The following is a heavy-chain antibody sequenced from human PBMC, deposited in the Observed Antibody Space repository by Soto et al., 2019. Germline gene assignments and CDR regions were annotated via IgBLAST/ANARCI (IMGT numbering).Heavy chain of an antibody. V-gene: IGHV4-59*01. CDR1: GGSISSYY. Sequence: QVQLQESGPGLVKPSETLSLTCTVSGGSISSYYWSWIRQPPGKGLEWIGHISDSGYTNYNASLRGRVTMSVDTSKNQCSLKLSSVTAADTAVYYCARGKIQSGHGPWYFDLWGRGTLVTVSS. CDR3: ARGKIQSGHGPWYFDL. CDR2: ISDSGYT. J-gene: IGHJ2*01. D-gene: IGHD1-26*01.